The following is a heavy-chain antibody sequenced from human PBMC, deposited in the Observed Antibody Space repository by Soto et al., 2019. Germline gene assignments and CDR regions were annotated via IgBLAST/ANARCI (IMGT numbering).Heavy chain of an antibody. V-gene: IGHV3-7*01. CDR2: IKHDGSET. CDR3: VGDENTWTDFEY. CDR1: RFIFSTYW. Sequence: GGSLRLSCAASRFIFSTYWMTWVRQAPGKGLEWVANIKHDGSETHYVDSVKGRFTISRDNAKNSLYLQMNSLRVEDTAVYYCVGDENTWTDFEYWGQGPLVTVPQ. D-gene: IGHD1-20*01. J-gene: IGHJ4*02.